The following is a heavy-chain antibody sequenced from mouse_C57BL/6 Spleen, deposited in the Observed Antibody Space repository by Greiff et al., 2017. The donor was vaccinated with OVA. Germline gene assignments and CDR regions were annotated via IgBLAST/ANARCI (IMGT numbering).Heavy chain of an antibody. V-gene: IGHV1-64*01. CDR3: ARTGDGYPEDY. D-gene: IGHD2-3*01. Sequence: QVQLQQPGAELVKPGASVKLSCKASGYTFTSYWMHWVKQRPGQGLEWIGMIHPTSGSTNYNEKFKSKATLTVDKSSSTAYMQLSSLTSEDSAVYYCARTGDGYPEDYWGQGTTLTVSS. J-gene: IGHJ2*01. CDR1: GYTFTSYW. CDR2: IHPTSGST.